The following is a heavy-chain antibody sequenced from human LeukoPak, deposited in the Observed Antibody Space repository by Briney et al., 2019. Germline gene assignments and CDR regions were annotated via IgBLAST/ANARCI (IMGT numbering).Heavy chain of an antibody. V-gene: IGHV1-46*01. CDR2: INPSGGST. D-gene: IGHD2-15*01. CDR3: ARDTYCSGGSCYSGYFDY. Sequence: VSVKVPCMASGYTFTSYYMHWVRQAPGQGLEWMGIINPSGGSTSYAQKFQGRVTMTRDTSTSTVYMELSSLRSEDTAVYYCARDTYCSGGSCYSGYFDYWGQGTLVTVSS. CDR1: GYTFTSYY. J-gene: IGHJ4*02.